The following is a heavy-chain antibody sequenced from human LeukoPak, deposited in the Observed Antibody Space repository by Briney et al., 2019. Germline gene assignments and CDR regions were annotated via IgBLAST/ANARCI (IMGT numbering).Heavy chain of an antibody. D-gene: IGHD6-13*01. V-gene: IGHV1-46*01. CDR3: ATDEAAAGNYYYYGMDV. Sequence: ASVKVSCKASGYTLTGYVMHWVRQAPGQGLEWMGIINPSGGSTSYAQKFQGRVTMTRDTSTSTVYMELSSLRSEDTAVYYCATDEAAAGNYYYYGMDVWGQGTTVTVSS. CDR1: GYTLTGYV. J-gene: IGHJ6*02. CDR2: INPSGGST.